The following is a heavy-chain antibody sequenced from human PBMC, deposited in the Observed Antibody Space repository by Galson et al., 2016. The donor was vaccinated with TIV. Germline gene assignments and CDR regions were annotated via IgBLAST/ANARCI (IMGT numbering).Heavy chain of an antibody. D-gene: IGHD1-26*01. J-gene: IGHJ1*01. CDR1: GGIFNSYG. CDR3: ARGGSYYPEYFQY. CDR2: ILAIFGTA. Sequence: SVKVSCKASGGIFNSYGITWVRQAPGQGLEGMGGILAIFGTANYAQKFQGRVTITTDESTTTAYMELSSLRSEDTAVYYCARGGSYYPEYFQYWGQGTLVTVSS. V-gene: IGHV1-69*05.